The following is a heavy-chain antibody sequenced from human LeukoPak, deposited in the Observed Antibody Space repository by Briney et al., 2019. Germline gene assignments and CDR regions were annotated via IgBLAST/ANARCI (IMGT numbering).Heavy chain of an antibody. V-gene: IGHV4-31*03. CDR1: GGSIISSSDY. Sequence: SETLSLTCTVSGGSIISSSDYWGWIRQHPGKGLEWIGYIYYSGSTYYNPSLKSRVTISVDTSKNQFSLKLSSVTAADTAVYYCARVGGAAMAFDYWGQGTLVTVSS. CDR3: ARVGGAAMAFDY. J-gene: IGHJ4*02. D-gene: IGHD5-18*01. CDR2: IYYSGST.